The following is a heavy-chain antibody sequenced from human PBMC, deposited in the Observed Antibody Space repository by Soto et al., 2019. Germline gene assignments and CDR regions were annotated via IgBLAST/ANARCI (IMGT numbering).Heavy chain of an antibody. D-gene: IGHD1-7*01. J-gene: IGHJ6*02. Sequence: SETLSLTCAVYGESFSGYYWSWIRQPPGKGLEWIGEINHSGSTNYNPSLKSRVTISVDTSKNQFSLKLSSVTAADTAVYYCARGHNWNYLGNYYYGMDVWGQGTTVTVS. CDR1: GESFSGYY. CDR3: ARGHNWNYLGNYYYGMDV. V-gene: IGHV4-34*01. CDR2: INHSGST.